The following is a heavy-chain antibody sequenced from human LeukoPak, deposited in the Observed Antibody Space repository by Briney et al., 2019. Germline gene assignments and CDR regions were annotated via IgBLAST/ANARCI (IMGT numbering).Heavy chain of an antibody. CDR1: GGSVSSGSYY. D-gene: IGHD1-26*01. CDR2: IYYSGST. Sequence: PSETLSLTCTVSGGSVSSGSYYWSWIRQPPGKGLEWIGYIYYSGSTNYNPSLKSRVTISVDTSKNQFSLKLSSVTAADTAVYYCARDIVGATHWFDPWGQGTLVTVSS. V-gene: IGHV4-61*01. J-gene: IGHJ5*02. CDR3: ARDIVGATHWFDP.